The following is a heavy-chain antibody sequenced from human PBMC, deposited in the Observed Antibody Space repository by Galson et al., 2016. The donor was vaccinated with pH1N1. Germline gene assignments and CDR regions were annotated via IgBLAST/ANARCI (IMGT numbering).Heavy chain of an antibody. CDR3: ARMARKTGPDREYYFDF. J-gene: IGHJ4*02. V-gene: IGHV4-38-2*02. CDR2: IYQTGDT. D-gene: IGHD3-22*01. CDR1: GDSISTGTYY. Sequence: SETLSLTCTVSGDSISTGTYYWGWVRQPPGKGLEWIASIYQTGDTYYNPSLKSRVAISVDMSKNNFSLKLNSLTAADTAVYYCARMARKTGPDREYYFDFWGQGLLVTVSS.